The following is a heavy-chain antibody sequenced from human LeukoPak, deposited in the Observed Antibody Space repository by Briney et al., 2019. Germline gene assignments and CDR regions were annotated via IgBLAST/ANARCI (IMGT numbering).Heavy chain of an antibody. CDR1: GFTFSSYA. D-gene: IGHD5-24*01. J-gene: IGHJ4*02. CDR2: ISGSGGST. V-gene: IGHV3-23*01. Sequence: SGGSLRLSCAASGFTFSSYAMSWVRQAPGKGLEWVSGISGSGGSTYYADSVKGRFTISRDNSKNTLYLQMNSLRAEDTAVYYCAKDPQVEMTYWGQGTLVTVSS. CDR3: AKDPQVEMTY.